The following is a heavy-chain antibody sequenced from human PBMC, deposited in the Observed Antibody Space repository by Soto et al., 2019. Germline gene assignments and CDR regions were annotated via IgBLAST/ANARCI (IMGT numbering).Heavy chain of an antibody. CDR3: ARERPDGARLDP. CDR1: GGSFSGYY. D-gene: IGHD6-6*01. J-gene: IGHJ5*02. CDR2: INHSGST. Sequence: PSETLSLTCAVYGGSFSGYYWSWIRQPPGKGLEWIGEINHSGSTNYNPSLKSRVTISVDTSKNQFSLKLSSVTAADTAVYYCARERPDGARLDPWGQGILVTVSS. V-gene: IGHV4-34*01.